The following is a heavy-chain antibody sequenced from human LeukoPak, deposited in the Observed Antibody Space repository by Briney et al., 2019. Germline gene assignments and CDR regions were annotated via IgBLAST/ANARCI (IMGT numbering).Heavy chain of an antibody. CDR1: GFTFSSYA. V-gene: IGHV3-23*01. J-gene: IGHJ4*02. Sequence: GGSLRLSCAASGFTFSSYAMGWVRQAPGKGLEWVSAISGSGANTYYADSVKGRFTISRDNSKNTLSLQMNTLRAEDTAVYYCARDHELFDYWGQGTLVTASS. CDR3: ARDHELFDY. CDR2: ISGSGANT. D-gene: IGHD1-7*01.